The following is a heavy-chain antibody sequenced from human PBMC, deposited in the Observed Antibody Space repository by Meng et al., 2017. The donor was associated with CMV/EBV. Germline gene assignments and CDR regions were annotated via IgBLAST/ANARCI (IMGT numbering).Heavy chain of an antibody. V-gene: IGHV3-73*01. D-gene: IGHD2-15*01. CDR3: TPLFPDCSGGSCSRSLLPPFDP. J-gene: IGHJ5*02. Sequence: MHWVRQASGKGLEWVGRIRSKANSYATAYAASVKGRFTISRDDSKNTAYPQMNSLKTEDTAVYYCTPLFPDCSGGSCSRSLLPPFDPWGQGTLVTVSS. CDR2: IRSKANSYAT.